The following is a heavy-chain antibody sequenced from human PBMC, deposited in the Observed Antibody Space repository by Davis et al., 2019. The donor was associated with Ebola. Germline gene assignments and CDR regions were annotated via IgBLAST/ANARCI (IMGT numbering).Heavy chain of an antibody. CDR2: IKQDGSKT. V-gene: IGHV3-7*03. Sequence: GESLKISCTASGFTFSSYWMNWVRQGPGKGLEWVANIKQDGSKTNYVDSVKDRFTISRDNAKNSLFLQMNNLRADDTAVDYCAAELTGDAFDVWGRGTMVTVSS. J-gene: IGHJ3*01. CDR1: GFTFSSYW. CDR3: AAELTGDAFDV. D-gene: IGHD3-9*01.